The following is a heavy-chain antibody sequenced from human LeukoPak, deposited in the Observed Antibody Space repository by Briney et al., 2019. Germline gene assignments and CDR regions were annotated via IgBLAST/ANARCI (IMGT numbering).Heavy chain of an antibody. Sequence: GGSLRLSCAASGFTFSSYSMNWVRQAPGKGLEWVSSISSSSSYIYYADSVKGRFTISRDNAKTSLYLQMISLRAEDTAVYYCARHLSGVTGYTYGRGIDYWGQGTLVTVSS. V-gene: IGHV3-21*01. CDR2: ISSSSSYI. D-gene: IGHD5-18*01. J-gene: IGHJ4*02. CDR3: ARHLSGVTGYTYGRGIDY. CDR1: GFTFSSYS.